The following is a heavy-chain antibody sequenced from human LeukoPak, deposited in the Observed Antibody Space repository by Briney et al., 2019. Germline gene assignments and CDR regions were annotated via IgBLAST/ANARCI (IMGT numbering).Heavy chain of an antibody. CDR3: PKYGVTSPPFYLDH. CDR2: TSSSGGSI. CDR1: GFTFSKYA. V-gene: IGHV3-23*01. Sequence: GGSLRLSCAASGFTFSKYAMSWVRQAPGKGLEWVSATSSSGGSIYYADSVKGRFTISRDNSKNTLYLQMNNLRAEDTAVYFCPKYGVTSPPFYLDHWGQGTLVTGSS. D-gene: IGHD2-8*01. J-gene: IGHJ4*02.